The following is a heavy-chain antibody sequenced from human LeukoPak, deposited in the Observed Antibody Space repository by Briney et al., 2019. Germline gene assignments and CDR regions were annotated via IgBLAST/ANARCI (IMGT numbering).Heavy chain of an antibody. V-gene: IGHV5-51*01. CDR1: RYNFASYW. CDR3: ARLSAMAPLYSFDN. CDR2: IYPSDSDT. D-gene: IGHD5-24*01. J-gene: IGHJ4*02. Sequence: GESLKISCKGSRYNFASYWIGWVRQMPGECLDWMGIIYPSDSDTRYRPSFRGLVTISADKSISTAYLQWSSLKATDTAMYYCARLSAMAPLYSFDNWGQGTVVTVSS.